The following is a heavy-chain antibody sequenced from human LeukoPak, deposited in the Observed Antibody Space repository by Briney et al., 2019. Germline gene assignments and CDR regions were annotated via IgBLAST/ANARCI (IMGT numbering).Heavy chain of an antibody. CDR1: GFTFSSYS. J-gene: IGHJ3*02. Sequence: PGGSLRLSCAASGFTFSSYSMNWVRQAPGKGLEWVSSISSSSSYIYYADSVKGRFTISRDNAKNSLYLQMSSLRAEDTAVYYCTRDEPIGVFDIWGQGTMVSVSS. D-gene: IGHD1-14*01. CDR3: TRDEPIGVFDI. CDR2: ISSSSSYI. V-gene: IGHV3-21*01.